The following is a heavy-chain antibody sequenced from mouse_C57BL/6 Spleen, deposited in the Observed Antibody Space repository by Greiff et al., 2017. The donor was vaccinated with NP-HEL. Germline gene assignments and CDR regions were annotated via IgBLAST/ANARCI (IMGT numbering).Heavy chain of an antibody. Sequence: VQLKESGPGLVKPSQSLSLTCTVTGYSITSGYGWNWIRQFPGNKLEWMGYISYSGSTNYNPSLKSRISITRDTSKNQFFLQLNSVTTEDTATYYCARTARLKYRGQGTTLTVSS. CDR3: ARTARLKY. CDR2: ISYSGST. CDR1: GYSITSGYG. D-gene: IGHD1-2*01. V-gene: IGHV3-2*02. J-gene: IGHJ2*01.